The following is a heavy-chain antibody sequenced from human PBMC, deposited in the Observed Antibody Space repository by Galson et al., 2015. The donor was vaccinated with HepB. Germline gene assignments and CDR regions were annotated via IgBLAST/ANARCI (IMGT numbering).Heavy chain of an antibody. CDR1: GFTFSDYY. D-gene: IGHD6-13*01. V-gene: IGHV3-11*06. CDR2: ISSSSSYT. CDR3: ARELTAGYSSSLRFDP. Sequence: SLRLSCAASGFTFSDYYMSWIRQAPGKGLEWVSYISSSSSYTNYADSVKGRFTISRDNAKNSLYLQMNSLRAEDTAVYYCARELTAGYSSSLRFDPWGQGTLVTVSS. J-gene: IGHJ5*02.